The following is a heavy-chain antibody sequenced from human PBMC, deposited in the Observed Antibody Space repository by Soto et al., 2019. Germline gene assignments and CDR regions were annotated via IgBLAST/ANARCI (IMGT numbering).Heavy chain of an antibody. Sequence: VASVKVSCKASGYTFTRYAMHWVRQAPGQRLEWMGWINAGNGNTKYSQKFQGRVTITRDTSASTADMELSSLRSEDTAVYYCASSNIVAAPYGMDVWGQGTTVTVSS. V-gene: IGHV1-3*01. CDR2: INAGNGNT. D-gene: IGHD6-13*01. CDR1: GYTFTRYA. CDR3: ASSNIVAAPYGMDV. J-gene: IGHJ6*02.